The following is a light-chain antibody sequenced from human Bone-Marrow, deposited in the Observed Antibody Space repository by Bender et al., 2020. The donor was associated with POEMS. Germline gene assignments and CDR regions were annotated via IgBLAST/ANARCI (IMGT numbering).Light chain of an antibody. J-gene: IGLJ3*02. Sequence: SLDLTQPPSVSVSPGQTARITCSAEALSNQYVYWYQQKPDQAPRLVISRDKERPSGISERFSGSSSGTTVTLTISGVQAEDEADYYCQSSDSSDTIWVFGGGTKLTVL. CDR2: RDK. CDR3: QSSDSSDTIWV. V-gene: IGLV3-25*03. CDR1: ALSNQY.